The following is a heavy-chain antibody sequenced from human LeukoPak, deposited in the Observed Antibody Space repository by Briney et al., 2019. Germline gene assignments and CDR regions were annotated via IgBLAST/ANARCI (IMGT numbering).Heavy chain of an antibody. V-gene: IGHV4-61*01. CDR1: GASVTSGSFY. J-gene: IGHJ4*02. Sequence: SETLSLTCIVSGASVTSGSFYWSWIRQPPGKGLEWIGCVDYSGSTNYNPSLRVRVTISLDTSNKQFSLKLTSMTAADTAVYYCARTGRFLEWASDYWGQGTMVTVSS. CDR3: ARTGRFLEWASDY. CDR2: VDYSGST. D-gene: IGHD3-3*01.